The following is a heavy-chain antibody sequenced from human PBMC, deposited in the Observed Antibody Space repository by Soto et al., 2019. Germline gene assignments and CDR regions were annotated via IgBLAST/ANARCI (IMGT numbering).Heavy chain of an antibody. CDR1: GYSFTSHW. D-gene: IGHD4-4*01. V-gene: IGHV5-51*01. J-gene: IGHJ4*02. Sequence: EVQLEQSGAELKKPGDSLQISCQASGYSFTSHWIGWVRQLPGKGLEWIGYIFPADSDTKYRPSFQGQVTISADKSTGTAYLQWGSLRASDTATYYCARLNRGGNHFDFWGQGALVNVSS. CDR2: IFPADSDT. CDR3: ARLNRGGNHFDF.